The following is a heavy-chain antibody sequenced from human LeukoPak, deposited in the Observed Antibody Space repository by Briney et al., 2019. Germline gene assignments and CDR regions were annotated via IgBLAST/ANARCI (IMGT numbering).Heavy chain of an antibody. CDR2: ISYDGSNK. D-gene: IGHD2-15*01. CDR1: QFNFNSYG. J-gene: IGHJ6*02. V-gene: IGHV3-30*18. Sequence: PGGSLRLSCATSQFNFNSYGMTWVRQAPGKGLEWVAVISYDGSNKYYADSVKGRFTISRDNSKNTLYLQMNSLRAEDTAVYYCAKASGVYCSGGSCYPGYYYYYGMDVWGQGTTVTVSS. CDR3: AKASGVYCSGGSCYPGYYYYYGMDV.